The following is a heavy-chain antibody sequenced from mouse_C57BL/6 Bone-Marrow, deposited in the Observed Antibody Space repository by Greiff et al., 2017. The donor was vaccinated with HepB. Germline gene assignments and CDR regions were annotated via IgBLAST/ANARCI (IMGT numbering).Heavy chain of an antibody. Sequence: SGTVLARPGASVKMSCKTSGYTFTSYWMHWVKQRPGQGLEWIGAIYPGNSDTSYNQKFKGKAKLTAVTSASTAYMELSSLTNEDSAVYYCTREGGGTRSGFAYWGQGTLVTVSA. J-gene: IGHJ3*01. V-gene: IGHV1-5*01. CDR1: GYTFTSYW. CDR2: IYPGNSDT. CDR3: TREGGGTRSGFAY. D-gene: IGHD1-1*02.